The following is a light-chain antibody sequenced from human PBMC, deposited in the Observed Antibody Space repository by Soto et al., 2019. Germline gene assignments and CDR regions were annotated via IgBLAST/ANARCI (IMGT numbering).Light chain of an antibody. CDR2: GAS. Sequence: IVMAPSPATLSVSAGARATLSCRASQSVSSNLAWYQQIPGQAPRLLIYGASTRATGIPARFSGSGSGTEFTLTISRLEPEDFAVYYCHQYGGSPGTFAQGTKVDI. CDR3: HQYGGSPGT. CDR1: QSVSSN. J-gene: IGKJ1*01. V-gene: IGKV3-15*01.